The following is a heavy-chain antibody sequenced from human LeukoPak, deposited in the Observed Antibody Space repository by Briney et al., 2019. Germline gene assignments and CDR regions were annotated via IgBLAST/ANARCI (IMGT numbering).Heavy chain of an antibody. Sequence: SSETLSLTCTVSGSSISSGYYWAWIRQPPGKGLEWMGGISHSGSTYYNPSLKSRVTMSKDTSKNQFSLKLTSVTAADTAFYYCARDRGSSGWYGEDFDYWGQGTLVTVSS. V-gene: IGHV4-38-2*02. J-gene: IGHJ4*02. CDR3: ARDRGSSGWYGEDFDY. CDR1: GSSISSGYY. CDR2: ISHSGST. D-gene: IGHD6-19*01.